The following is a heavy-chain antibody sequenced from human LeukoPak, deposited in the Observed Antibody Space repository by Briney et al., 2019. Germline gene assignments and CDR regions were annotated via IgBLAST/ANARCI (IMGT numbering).Heavy chain of an antibody. D-gene: IGHD6-19*01. CDR2: ISSSSSTI. CDR3: ARDGAAAVAGAF. Sequence: PGGSLRLSCAASAFTFSTHSMNWVRQAPGKGLEWVSYISSSSSTIYYADSVNGRFTISRDNANNSLYLQMNSLTAEDTAVYYCARDGAAAVAGAFWGQGTLVTVSS. CDR1: AFTFSTHS. J-gene: IGHJ4*02. V-gene: IGHV3-48*01.